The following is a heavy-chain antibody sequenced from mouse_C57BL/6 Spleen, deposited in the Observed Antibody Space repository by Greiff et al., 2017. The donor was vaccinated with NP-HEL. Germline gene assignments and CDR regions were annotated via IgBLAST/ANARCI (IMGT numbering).Heavy chain of an antibody. Sequence: VQLQQPGAELVKPGASVKMSCKASGYTFTSYWITWVKQRPGQGLEWIGDIYPGSGSTNYNEKFTSKATLTVDTSSSTAYMQLSSLTSEETAVYYCARKEYYYGTDDWGQGTTLTVSS. CDR2: IYPGSGST. CDR1: GYTFTSYW. V-gene: IGHV1-55*01. J-gene: IGHJ2*01. CDR3: ARKEYYYGTDD. D-gene: IGHD1-1*01.